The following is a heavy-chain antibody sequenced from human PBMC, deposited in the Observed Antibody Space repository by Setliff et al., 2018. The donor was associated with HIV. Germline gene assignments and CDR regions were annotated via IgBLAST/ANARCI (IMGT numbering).Heavy chain of an antibody. V-gene: IGHV4-59*12. D-gene: IGHD5-12*01. CDR1: GVATDSNY. J-gene: IGHJ3*02. CDR2: VYYGGIT. CDR3: TTADLGRGLQLLDAFDI. Sequence: PSETLSLTCTVSGVATDSNYWTWIRQSPGKGLEWIGYVYYGGITNYSPSLKSRVSISIDTLYLQMNSLKTEDTAVYYCTTADLGRGLQLLDAFDIWGQGTMVTVSS.